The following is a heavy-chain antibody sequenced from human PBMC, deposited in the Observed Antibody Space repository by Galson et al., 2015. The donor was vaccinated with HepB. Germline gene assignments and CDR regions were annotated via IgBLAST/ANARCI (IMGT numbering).Heavy chain of an antibody. V-gene: IGHV1-69*06. CDR2: IIPIFGTA. CDR3: AEGAAAGSFDY. Sequence: SVKVSCKASGGTFSSYAISWVRQAPGQGLEWMGGIIPIFGTANYAQKFQGRVTITADKSTSTAYMELSSLRSEDTAVYYCAEGAAAGSFDYWGQGTLVTVSS. D-gene: IGHD6-13*01. CDR1: GGTFSSYA. J-gene: IGHJ4*02.